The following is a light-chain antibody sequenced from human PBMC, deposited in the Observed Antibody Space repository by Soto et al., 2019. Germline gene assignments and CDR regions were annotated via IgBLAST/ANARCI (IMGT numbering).Light chain of an antibody. V-gene: IGKV3-15*01. CDR3: QQYETGWT. J-gene: IGKJ1*01. Sequence: IVMTQSPATLSVSPGERATLSCRASQSVGGDLAWYQRKPGQAPRLLIYGASSRAPGIPARFSGSGSGTEFTLTISSMQSEDIAVYYCQQYETGWTLGQGTKVDIK. CDR2: GAS. CDR1: QSVGGD.